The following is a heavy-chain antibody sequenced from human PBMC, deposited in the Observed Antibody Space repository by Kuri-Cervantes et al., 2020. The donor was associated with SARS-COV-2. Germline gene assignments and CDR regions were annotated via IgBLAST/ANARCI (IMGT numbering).Heavy chain of an antibody. CDR2: IYHSGST. D-gene: IGHD6-13*01. Sequence: GSLRLSCAVSGYSISSGYYWGWIRQPPGKGLEWIGSIYHSGSTYYNPSLKSRVTISVDTSKNQFSLKLGSVTAADTAVYYCARPAAAPTEPDAFDIWGQGTMVTVSS. CDR3: ARPAAAPTEPDAFDI. V-gene: IGHV4-38-2*01. J-gene: IGHJ3*02. CDR1: GYSISSGYY.